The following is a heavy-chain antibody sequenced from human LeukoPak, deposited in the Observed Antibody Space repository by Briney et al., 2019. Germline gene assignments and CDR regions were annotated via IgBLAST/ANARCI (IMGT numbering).Heavy chain of an antibody. J-gene: IGHJ6*02. V-gene: IGHV4-34*01. Sequence: SETLSLTCAVYGGSFSGYYWSWIRQPPGKGLEWIGEINHSGSTNYNPSLKSRVTISVDTSKNQFSLKLSSVTAADTAVYYCARGLGGYSYGYYYYGMDVWGQGTTVTVSS. CDR2: INHSGST. D-gene: IGHD5-18*01. CDR1: GGSFSGYY. CDR3: ARGLGGYSYGYYYYGMDV.